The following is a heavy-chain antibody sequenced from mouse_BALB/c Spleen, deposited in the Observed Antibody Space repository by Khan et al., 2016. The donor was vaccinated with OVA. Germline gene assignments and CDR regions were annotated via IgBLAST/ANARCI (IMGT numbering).Heavy chain of an antibody. CDR3: ARGAFGY. CDR1: GYSFTSYY. CDR2: IDPFNGGT. Sequence: VQLQQSGPELMKPGASVNISCKASGYSFTSYYIHWVRQSHGKSLEWVGYIDPFNGGTDYNQKFKGKATLTVDKSSSTAYMHRSSLTSEDSAVYYCARGAFGYWGQGTLVTVSA. V-gene: IGHV1S135*01. J-gene: IGHJ3*01.